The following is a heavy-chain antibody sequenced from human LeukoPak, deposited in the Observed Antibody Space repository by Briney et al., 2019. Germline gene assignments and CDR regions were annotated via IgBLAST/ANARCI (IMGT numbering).Heavy chain of an antibody. V-gene: IGHV1-69*05. D-gene: IGHD6-13*01. Sequence: SVKVSCKASGGTFSSYAISWVRQAPGQGLEWMGGIIPIFGTANYAQKFQGRVTITTDESTSTAYMELSSLRSEDTAVYYCARGGIAATRTENYYYYMDVWCKGTTVTVSS. J-gene: IGHJ6*03. CDR3: ARGGIAATRTENYYYYMDV. CDR2: IIPIFGTA. CDR1: GGTFSSYA.